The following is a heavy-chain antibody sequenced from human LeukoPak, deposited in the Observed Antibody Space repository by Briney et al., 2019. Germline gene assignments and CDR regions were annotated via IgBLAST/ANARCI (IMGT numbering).Heavy chain of an antibody. J-gene: IGHJ4*02. D-gene: IGHD3-3*01. Sequence: GGSLRLSCAASGFTFSRYWMAWVRQAPGKGLEWVSFITWKSHRTHYADSVKGRFTVSRDNSKDSLYLQMNSLRTEDTGLYHCASEVGYRSLGYLGQGTLVTVSS. V-gene: IGHV3-43*01. CDR1: GFTFSRYW. CDR2: ITWKSHRT. CDR3: ASEVGYRSLGY.